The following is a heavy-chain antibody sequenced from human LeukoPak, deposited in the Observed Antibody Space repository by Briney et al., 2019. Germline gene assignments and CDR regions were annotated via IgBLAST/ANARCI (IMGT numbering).Heavy chain of an antibody. CDR3: ASDTLGSSGYYGMDV. Sequence: GGSLRLSCAASGFTLSSYWMSWVRQAPGKGLEWVANIKQDGSEKYYVDSVKGRFTISRDNAKNSLYLQMNSLRAEDTAVYYCASDTLGSSGYYGMDVWGKGTTVTVSS. J-gene: IGHJ6*04. V-gene: IGHV3-7*03. D-gene: IGHD2-15*01. CDR2: IKQDGSEK. CDR1: GFTLSSYW.